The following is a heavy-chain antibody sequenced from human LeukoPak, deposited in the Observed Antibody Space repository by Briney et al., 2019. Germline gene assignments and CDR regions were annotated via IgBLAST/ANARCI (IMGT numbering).Heavy chain of an antibody. CDR1: GFTISSYA. Sequence: GGSLRLSCAVSGFTISSYAMFWGRQAPGKGLEWVSAISGGGGSTYYADSVKGRFTISRDSTENTLYLQMNSLTAEDTSVYYCAKDLSSSHVSEYFDYWGQGTLVTVSS. CDR3: AKDLSSSHVSEYFDY. CDR2: ISGGGGST. J-gene: IGHJ4*02. D-gene: IGHD6-6*01. V-gene: IGHV3-23*01.